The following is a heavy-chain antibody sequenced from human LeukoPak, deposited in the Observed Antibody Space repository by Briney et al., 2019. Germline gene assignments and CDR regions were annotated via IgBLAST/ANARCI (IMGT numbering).Heavy chain of an antibody. Sequence: AGGSLRLSCAASGFTFSSYSMNWVRQAPGKGLEWVSSISSSSSYIYYADSVKGRFTISRDNSKNTLYLQMNSLRAEDTAVYYCAKVVGYSGSSPRGDFDNWGQGTLVTVSS. D-gene: IGHD1-26*01. J-gene: IGHJ4*02. CDR1: GFTFSSYS. CDR2: ISSSSSYI. CDR3: AKVVGYSGSSPRGDFDN. V-gene: IGHV3-21*04.